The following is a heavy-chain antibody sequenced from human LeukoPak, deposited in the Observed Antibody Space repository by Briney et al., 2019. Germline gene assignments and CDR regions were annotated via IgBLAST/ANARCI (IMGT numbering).Heavy chain of an antibody. J-gene: IGHJ3*01. CDR2: IYTSGNT. D-gene: IGHD6-19*01. Sequence: PSETLSLTCTVSGGSISSYYWSWIRQPPGKGLEWIGDIYTSGNTNYNPSLKSRVAISVDTSKNQFSLKLNSVTAADTAVYYCARPYSSGCSGAFDVWGQGTMVTVSS. CDR3: ARPYSSGCSGAFDV. V-gene: IGHV4-4*09. CDR1: GGSISSYY.